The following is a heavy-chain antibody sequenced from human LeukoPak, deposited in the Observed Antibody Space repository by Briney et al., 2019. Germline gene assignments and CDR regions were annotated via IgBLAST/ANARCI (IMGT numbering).Heavy chain of an antibody. CDR2: ISGSGGST. J-gene: IGHJ3*02. Sequence: GGSLRLSCAASGFTFSSYGMSWVRQAPGKGLEWVSAISGSGGSTYYADSVKGRFTISRDNSKNTLYLQMNSLRAEDTAVYYCARGRYDYVWGNDAFDIWGQGTMVTVSS. CDR1: GFTFSSYG. D-gene: IGHD3-16*01. CDR3: ARGRYDYVWGNDAFDI. V-gene: IGHV3-23*01.